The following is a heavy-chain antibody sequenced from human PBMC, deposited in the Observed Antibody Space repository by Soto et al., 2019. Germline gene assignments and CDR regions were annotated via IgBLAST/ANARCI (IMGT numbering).Heavy chain of an antibody. Sequence: QVQLQESGPGLVKPSETLSLTCTVSGGSVSSGSYYWSWIRQPPGKGLEWIGYIYYSGSTNYNPSLKSRVTISVDTSKNQFSLKLSSVTAADTAVYYCARDDPQCSSSSCGVRFDPWGQGTLVTVSS. CDR2: IYYSGST. CDR3: ARDDPQCSSSSCGVRFDP. J-gene: IGHJ5*02. D-gene: IGHD6-6*01. V-gene: IGHV4-61*01. CDR1: GGSVSSGSYY.